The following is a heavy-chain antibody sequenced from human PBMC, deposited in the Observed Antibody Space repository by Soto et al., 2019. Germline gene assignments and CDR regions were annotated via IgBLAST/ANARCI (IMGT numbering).Heavy chain of an antibody. Sequence: QVQLVQSGAEVKKPGASVKVSCKASGYTFTSYGISWVRQAPGQGLEWMGWISAYNGNTNYAQKLQGRVTMTTDTSTSTAYMELRSLRSDDTAVYYCARDNYYYGSGSYQNWFDPWGQGTLVTVSS. J-gene: IGHJ5*02. CDR2: ISAYNGNT. CDR3: ARDNYYYGSGSYQNWFDP. V-gene: IGHV1-18*01. CDR1: GYTFTSYG. D-gene: IGHD3-10*01.